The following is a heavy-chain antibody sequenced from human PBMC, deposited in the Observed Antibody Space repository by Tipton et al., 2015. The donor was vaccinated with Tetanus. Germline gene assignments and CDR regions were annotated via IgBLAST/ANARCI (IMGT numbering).Heavy chain of an antibody. V-gene: IGHV3-23*01. CDR2: ISAGGGST. CDR3: AISDVAVADTN. D-gene: IGHD6-19*01. J-gene: IGHJ4*02. Sequence: SLRLSCAGFGFIFGTYAMSWVRQAPGKGLEWVSGISAGGGSTYYADSVEGRFTISRDNSKNTLYLQMNSLRAEDTAIYYCAISDVAVADTNWGQGTLVTVS. CDR1: GFIFGTYA.